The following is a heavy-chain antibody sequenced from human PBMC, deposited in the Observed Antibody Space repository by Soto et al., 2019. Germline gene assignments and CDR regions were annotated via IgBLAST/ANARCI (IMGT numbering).Heavy chain of an antibody. CDR1: GFTFDDYA. CDR3: AKGGGSYFDY. Sequence: GGSLRLSCAASGFTFDDYAMHWVRQAPGKGLEWVSLISWDGGSTYYADSVKGRFTISRDNSKNSLYLQMNSLRAEDTALYYCAKGGGSYFDYWGQGTLVTVSS. V-gene: IGHV3-43D*03. J-gene: IGHJ4*02. D-gene: IGHD1-26*01. CDR2: ISWDGGST.